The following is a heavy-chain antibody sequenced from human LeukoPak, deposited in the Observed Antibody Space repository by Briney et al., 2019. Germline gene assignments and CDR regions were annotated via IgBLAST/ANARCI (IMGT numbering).Heavy chain of an antibody. CDR3: ARGLGDFLV. Sequence: KSSETLSLTCAVYGGSFSGYYWSWIRQPPGKGLEWIGEINHSGSTNYNPSLKSRVTISVDTSKNQFSLKLSSVTAADTAVYYCARGLGDFLVWGQGTTVTVSS. CDR1: GGSFSGYY. V-gene: IGHV4-34*01. CDR2: INHSGST. D-gene: IGHD3-16*01. J-gene: IGHJ6*02.